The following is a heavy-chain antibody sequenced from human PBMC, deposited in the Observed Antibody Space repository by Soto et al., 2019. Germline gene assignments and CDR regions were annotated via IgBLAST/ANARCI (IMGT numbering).Heavy chain of an antibody. CDR3: TTDGIFGDYFDY. CDR1: GLTFSNAW. CDR2: IKSKTGGGTT. J-gene: IGHJ4*02. D-gene: IGHD3-3*02. V-gene: IGHV3-15*01. Sequence: GGSLRLSCAASGLTFSNAWMSWVRQAPGKGLEWVGRIKSKTGGGTTDYAAPVKGRFTISRDDSKNTLYLQMNSLKTEDTAVYYCTTDGIFGDYFDYWGQGTLVTVSS.